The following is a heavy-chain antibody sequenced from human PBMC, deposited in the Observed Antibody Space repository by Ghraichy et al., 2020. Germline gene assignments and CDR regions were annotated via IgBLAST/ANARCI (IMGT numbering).Heavy chain of an antibody. V-gene: IGHV3-23*01. CDR1: GFTFSSYA. J-gene: IGHJ3*02. Sequence: GGSLRLSCAASGFTFSSYAMSWVRQAPGKGLEWVSAISGSGGSTYYADSVKGRFTISRDNSKNTLYLQMNSLRAEDTAVYYCAKGGGWFGELFANDAFDIWGQGTMVTVSS. D-gene: IGHD3-10*01. CDR3: AKGGGWFGELFANDAFDI. CDR2: ISGSGGST.